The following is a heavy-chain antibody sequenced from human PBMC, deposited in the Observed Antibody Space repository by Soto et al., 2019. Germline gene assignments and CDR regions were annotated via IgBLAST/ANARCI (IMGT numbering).Heavy chain of an antibody. Sequence: QVQLQESGPGLVKPSQTLSLTCTVSGGSISSGGYYWSWIRQHPGKGLEWIGYIYYSGSTYYNPCLKRRVTKSVDTSKNQFSLKLSSVTAADTAVYYCARWKRSGGSCYPGCWFDPWGQGTLVTVSS. CDR3: ARWKRSGGSCYPGCWFDP. J-gene: IGHJ5*02. V-gene: IGHV4-31*03. CDR2: IYYSGST. CDR1: GGSISSGGYY. D-gene: IGHD2-15*01.